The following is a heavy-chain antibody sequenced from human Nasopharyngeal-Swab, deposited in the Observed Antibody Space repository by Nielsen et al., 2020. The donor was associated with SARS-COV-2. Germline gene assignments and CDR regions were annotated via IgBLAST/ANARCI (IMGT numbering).Heavy chain of an antibody. CDR2: FDPEDGET. J-gene: IGHJ6*02. CDR3: AIADYGGNWILGGMDV. V-gene: IGHV1-24*01. D-gene: IGHD4-23*01. Sequence: WVRQAPGQELEWMGGFDPEDGETIYAQKFQGRVTMTEDTSTDTAYMELSSLRSEDTAVYYCAIADYGGNWILGGMDVWGQGTTVTVSS.